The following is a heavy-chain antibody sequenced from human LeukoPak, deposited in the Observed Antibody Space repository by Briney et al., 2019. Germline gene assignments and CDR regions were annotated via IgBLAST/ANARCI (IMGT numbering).Heavy chain of an antibody. V-gene: IGHV4-59*01. CDR3: ARERVPQSSGWSALFDY. CDR1: GGSISSYY. J-gene: IGHJ4*02. Sequence: SETLSLTCTVSGGSISSYYRSWIRQPPGKGLEWIGYIYYSGSTNYNPSLKSRVTISVDTSKNQFSLKLSSVTAADTAVYYCARERVPQSSGWSALFDYWGQGTLVTVSS. CDR2: IYYSGST. D-gene: IGHD6-19*01.